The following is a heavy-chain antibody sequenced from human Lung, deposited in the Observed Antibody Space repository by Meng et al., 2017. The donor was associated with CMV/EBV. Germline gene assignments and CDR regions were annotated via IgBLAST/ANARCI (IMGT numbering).Heavy chain of an antibody. D-gene: IGHD2-2*01. J-gene: IGHJ4*02. CDR2: VTGGGGST. CDR3: AKGNAEYCSGARCYAFDY. V-gene: IGHV3-23*01. Sequence: GESXKISCAASGFTFSSYAMTWVRQAPGKGLEWVSVVTGGGGSTYYADSVKGRFTISRDNSENALYLQMNSLRVEDTAIYYCAKGNAEYCSGARCYAFDYWXELTXVTVSS. CDR1: GFTFSSYA.